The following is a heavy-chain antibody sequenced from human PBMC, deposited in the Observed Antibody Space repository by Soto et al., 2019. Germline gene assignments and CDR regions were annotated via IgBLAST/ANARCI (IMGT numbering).Heavy chain of an antibody. Sequence: EVQLLESGGGLVQPGGSLRLSCAASGFTFSSYAMTWVRQAPGKGLEWVSGISRSGDIEYYADSVKGRFTISRDNSKNTLYLHMNSLRADDTAVYYCGKVGRVGGGSRPLGYWGQGTLVTVSS. V-gene: IGHV3-23*01. CDR3: GKVGRVGGGSRPLGY. CDR2: ISRSGDIE. D-gene: IGHD2-15*01. CDR1: GFTFSSYA. J-gene: IGHJ4*02.